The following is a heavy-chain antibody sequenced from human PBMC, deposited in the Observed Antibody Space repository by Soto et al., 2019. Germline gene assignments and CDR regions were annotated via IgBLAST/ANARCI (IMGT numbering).Heavy chain of an antibody. Sequence: GGSLRLSCAASGFTFSGSAMHWVRQASGKGLEWVGRIRSKANSYATAYAASVKGRFTISRDDSENTAYLQMNSLKTEDTAVYYCTRHVWFGESDEYYYYGMDVWGQGTTVTVSS. CDR1: GFTFSGSA. D-gene: IGHD3-10*01. CDR2: IRSKANSYAT. CDR3: TRHVWFGESDEYYYYGMDV. J-gene: IGHJ6*02. V-gene: IGHV3-73*01.